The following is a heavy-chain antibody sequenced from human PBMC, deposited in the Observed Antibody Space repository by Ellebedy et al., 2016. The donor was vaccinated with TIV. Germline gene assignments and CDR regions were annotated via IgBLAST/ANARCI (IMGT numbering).Heavy chain of an antibody. V-gene: IGHV4-4*07. CDR2: IYTSGST. CDR3: ARGPIAAAGTKAGFDP. J-gene: IGHJ5*02. CDR1: GGSISSYY. Sequence: SETLSLTXPVSGGSISSYYWSWIRQPAGKGLEWIGRIYTSGSTNYNPSLKSRVTMSVDTSKNQFSLKLSSVTAADTAVYYCARGPIAAAGTKAGFDPWGQGTLVTVSS. D-gene: IGHD6-13*01.